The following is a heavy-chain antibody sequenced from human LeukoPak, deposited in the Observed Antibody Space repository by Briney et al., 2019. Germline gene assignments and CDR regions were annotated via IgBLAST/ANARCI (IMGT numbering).Heavy chain of an antibody. CDR1: GFTFSSYA. CDR2: ISGSGGST. D-gene: IGHD3-16*01. V-gene: IGHV3-23*01. Sequence: GGSLRLSCAASGFTFSSYAMSWVRQAPGKGLEWVSAISGSGGSTYYADSVKGRFTISRDNAKNSLYVQMNSLGAEDTAVYYCARILAAYTTNFDYWGQGTLVTVSS. CDR3: ARILAAYTTNFDY. J-gene: IGHJ4*02.